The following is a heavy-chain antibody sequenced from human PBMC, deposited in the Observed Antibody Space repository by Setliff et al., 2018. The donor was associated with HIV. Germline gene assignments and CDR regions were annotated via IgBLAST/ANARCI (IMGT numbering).Heavy chain of an antibody. CDR2: ISSSGST. Sequence: SETLSLTCTVSGGSMTCSNYYWGWIRQSPGRGLEWIGSISSSGSTTYHPSLRSRVTVSAATSKNQFSLKLTSVTAADTAVYYCARSYCGGGLCFRGLDLWGQGTTVTVSS. V-gene: IGHV4-39*07. CDR1: GGSMTCSNYY. D-gene: IGHD2-21*01. J-gene: IGHJ6*02. CDR3: ARSYCGGGLCFRGLDL.